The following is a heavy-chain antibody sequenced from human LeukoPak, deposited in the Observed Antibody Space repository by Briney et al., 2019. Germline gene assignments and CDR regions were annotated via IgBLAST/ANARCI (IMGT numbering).Heavy chain of an antibody. CDR2: IYYSGST. CDR1: GGSISSSSYY. D-gene: IGHD6-13*01. CDR3: ARDLIGIAAAGKDY. J-gene: IGHJ4*02. Sequence: PSETLSLTCTVSGGSISSSSYYWGWIRQPPGKGLEWIGSIYYSGSTYYNPSLKSRVTISVDTSKNQFSLKLSSVTAADTAVYYCARDLIGIAAAGKDYWGQGTLVTVSS. V-gene: IGHV4-39*07.